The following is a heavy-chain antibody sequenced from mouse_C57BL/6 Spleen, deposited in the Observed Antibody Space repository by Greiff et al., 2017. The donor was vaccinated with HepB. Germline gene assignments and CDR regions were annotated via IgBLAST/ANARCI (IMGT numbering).Heavy chain of an antibody. CDR3: ARSRICDGYYLYFGG. D-gene: IGHD2-3*01. CDR2: INPNNGST. CDR1: GSALTDYK. J-gene: IGHJ1*03. Sequence: RLKAFGLELLKPGASVNLPCKASGSALTDYKLDGVKQSHGKSLEWMGEINPNNGSTNYKQKLRGKATLTVDNSSSTSYMELRSLTSEDTAVYYCARSRICDGYYLYFGGRGTAATVT. V-gene: IGHV1-18*01.